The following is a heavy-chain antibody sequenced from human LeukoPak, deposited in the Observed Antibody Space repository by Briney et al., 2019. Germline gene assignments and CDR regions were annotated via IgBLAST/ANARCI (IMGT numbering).Heavy chain of an antibody. V-gene: IGHV3-64D*09. CDR3: VAERVDY. CDR1: GFTFNSYA. J-gene: IGHJ4*02. D-gene: IGHD1-14*01. CDR2: ISSNGINT. Sequence: PGGSLRLSCSASGFTFNSYAMHWVRQAPGKGLECVSAISSNGINTFYADSVKGRFTISRDNSKNTLYLQMGSLRAEDTAVYYCVAERVDYWGQGTLVTVSS.